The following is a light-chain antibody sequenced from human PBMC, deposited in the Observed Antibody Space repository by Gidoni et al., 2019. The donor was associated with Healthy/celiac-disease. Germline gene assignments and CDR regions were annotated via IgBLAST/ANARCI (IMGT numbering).Light chain of an antibody. CDR1: QSVSSSY. J-gene: IGKJ1*01. Sequence: VFTQSPGTLSLSPGERATLSCRASQSVSSSYLAWYQQKPGQAPRLLIYGASSRATGIPDRFSGSGSGTDFTLTISRLEPEDFAVYYGQQYGSSPRTFGQGTKVEIK. CDR2: GAS. CDR3: QQYGSSPRT. V-gene: IGKV3-20*01.